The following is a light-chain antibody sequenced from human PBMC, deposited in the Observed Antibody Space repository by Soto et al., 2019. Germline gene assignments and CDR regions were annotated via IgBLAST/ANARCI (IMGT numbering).Light chain of an antibody. CDR1: QGIRND. V-gene: IGKV1-17*01. Sequence: DIQMTQSPSSLSASVGDRVTITCRASQGIRNDLGWFQQKPGKAPKRLIFAASNLESGVPSRFSGSGSGTEFTLTISSLQAEDFATYYCLQSYSTPPVTFGQGTKLEIK. J-gene: IGKJ2*01. CDR3: LQSYSTPPVT. CDR2: AAS.